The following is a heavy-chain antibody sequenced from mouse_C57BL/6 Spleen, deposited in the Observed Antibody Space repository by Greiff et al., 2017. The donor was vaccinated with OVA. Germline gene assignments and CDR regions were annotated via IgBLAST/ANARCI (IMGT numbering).Heavy chain of an antibody. V-gene: IGHV5-12*01. D-gene: IGHD1-2*01. CDR3: ARQATANYFDY. Sequence: EVMLVESGGGLVQPGGSLKLSCAASGFTFSDYYMYWVRQTPEKRLEWVAYISNGGGSTYYPDTVKGRFTISRDNAKNTLYLQMSRLKSEDTAMYYCARQATANYFDYWGQGTTLTVSS. J-gene: IGHJ2*01. CDR1: GFTFSDYY. CDR2: ISNGGGST.